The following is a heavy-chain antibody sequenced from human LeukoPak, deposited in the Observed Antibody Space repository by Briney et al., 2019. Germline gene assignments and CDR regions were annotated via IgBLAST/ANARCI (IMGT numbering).Heavy chain of an antibody. CDR2: ISSSGGTI. D-gene: IGHD5-18*01. CDR3: ARVAYTYGFDY. CDR1: GFSFSTYE. Sequence: GGSLRLSCAASGFSFSTYEMNWVRQAPGKGLEWVSYISSSGGTIYYADSLQGRFTISRDNAKNSLYLQMNSLRAADTSVYYCARVAYTYGFDYWGQGTLVTVSS. J-gene: IGHJ4*02. V-gene: IGHV3-48*03.